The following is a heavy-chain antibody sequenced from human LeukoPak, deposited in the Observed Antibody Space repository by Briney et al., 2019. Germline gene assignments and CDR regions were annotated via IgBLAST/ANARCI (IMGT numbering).Heavy chain of an antibody. CDR2: ISSSSSYI. CDR1: GFTFSSYS. CDR3: ARDYGESYYFFDY. D-gene: IGHD4/OR15-4a*01. J-gene: IGHJ4*02. V-gene: IGHV3-21*04. Sequence: GGSLRLSCAASGFTFSSYSMNWVRQAPGKGLEWVSSISSSSSYIYYADSVKGRFTISRDNSKNTLYLQMNSLRAEDTAVYYCARDYGESYYFFDYWGQGTLVTVSS.